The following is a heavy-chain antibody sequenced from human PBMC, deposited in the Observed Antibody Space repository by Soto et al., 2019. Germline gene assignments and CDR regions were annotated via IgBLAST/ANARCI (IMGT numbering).Heavy chain of an antibody. J-gene: IGHJ5*01. CDR1: GGSITNSNW. D-gene: IGHD1-26*01. V-gene: IGHV4-4*02. Sequence: QVQLQQSGPRLVKPSGTLSLPCTVSGGSITNSNWWSWVRLPPAKGLEWIGDIYHTGSTKYNQSLERRVTMSVDTSNNQFALTLTSVTAAATAVYFCARGPPIVGNTTPLDSWGQGTLVTFS. CDR3: ARGPPIVGNTTPLDS. CDR2: IYHTGST.